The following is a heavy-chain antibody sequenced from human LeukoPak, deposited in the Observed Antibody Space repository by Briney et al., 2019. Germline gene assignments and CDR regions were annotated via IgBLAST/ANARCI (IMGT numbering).Heavy chain of an antibody. CDR3: ARETSVTYYFDY. Sequence: PSETLSLTCAVYGGSFSGYYWSWIRQPPGKGLEWIGEINHSGSTNYNPSLKSRVTISVDTSKNQFSLKLSSVTAADTAVYYCARETSVTYYFDYWGQGTLVTVSS. D-gene: IGHD4-4*01. CDR2: INHSGST. CDR1: GGSFSGYY. V-gene: IGHV4-34*01. J-gene: IGHJ4*02.